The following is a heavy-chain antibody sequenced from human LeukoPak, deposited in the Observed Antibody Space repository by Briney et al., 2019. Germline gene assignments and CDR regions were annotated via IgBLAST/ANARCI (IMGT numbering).Heavy chain of an antibody. D-gene: IGHD2-2*01. CDR1: GYSISSGYY. Sequence: PSETLSLTCTVSGYSISSGYYWVWIRQTPGKGLEWIGSIYRSGSTNYNPSLKSRVTISVDTSKNQFSLKVNSVTAADTALYYCARGDCSSTICSSPMDVWGKGTTVTVSS. V-gene: IGHV4-38-2*02. CDR2: IYRSGST. CDR3: ARGDCSSTICSSPMDV. J-gene: IGHJ6*03.